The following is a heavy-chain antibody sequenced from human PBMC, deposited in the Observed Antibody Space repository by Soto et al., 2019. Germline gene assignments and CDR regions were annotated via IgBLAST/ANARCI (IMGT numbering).Heavy chain of an antibody. CDR2: IHYSGST. Sequence: PSETLSLTCTVSGDSASSGGYYWTGIRQHPGKGLEWIGNIHYSGSTYYTPSLKSRLTISVDTSNSQFSLKLSSVTAADTAVYYCARALHMTTVTTGGYYYYPLDVWGQGTTVTVSS. CDR3: ARALHMTTVTTGGYYYYPLDV. D-gene: IGHD4-17*01. V-gene: IGHV4-31*03. CDR1: GDSASSGGYY. J-gene: IGHJ6*02.